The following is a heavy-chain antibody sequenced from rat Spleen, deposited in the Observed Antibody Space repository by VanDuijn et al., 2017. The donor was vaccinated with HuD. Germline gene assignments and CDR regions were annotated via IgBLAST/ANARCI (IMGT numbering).Heavy chain of an antibody. J-gene: IGHJ3*01. CDR1: GFTFSNYD. V-gene: IGHV5S23*01. D-gene: IGHD1-4*01. Sequence: EVQLVESGGGLVLPGRSLKLSCAASGFTFSNYDMAWVRQAPTKGLEWVASISTGGRNTSYRDSVKGRFTISRDNAKSTLYLQMDSLRSEDTATYYCARHPGAYWGQGTLVTVSS. CDR3: ARHPGAY. CDR2: ISTGGRNT.